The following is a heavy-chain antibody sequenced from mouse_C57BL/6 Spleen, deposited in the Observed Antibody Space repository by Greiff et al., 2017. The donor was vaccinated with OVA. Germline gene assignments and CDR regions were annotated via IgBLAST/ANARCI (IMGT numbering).Heavy chain of an antibody. V-gene: IGHV1-69*01. CDR2: IDPSDSYT. CDR3: ARGHYAMDY. J-gene: IGHJ4*01. Sequence: QVHVKQPGAELVMPGASVKLSCKASGYTFTSYWMHWVKQRPGQGLEWIGEIDPSDSYTNYNQKFKGKSTLTVDKSSSTAYMQLSSLTSEDSAVYYCARGHYAMDYWGQGTSVTVSS. CDR1: GYTFTSYW. D-gene: IGHD3-3*01.